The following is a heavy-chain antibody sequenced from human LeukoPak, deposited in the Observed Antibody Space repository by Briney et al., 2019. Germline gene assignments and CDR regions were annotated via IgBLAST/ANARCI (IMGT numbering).Heavy chain of an antibody. Sequence: SETLSLTCAVSGGSISSGGYSWSWIRQPPGKGLEWIGYIYHSGSTYYNPSLKSRVTISVDRSKNQFSLKLSSVTAADTAVYYCACSGYYSDYWGQGTLVTVSS. CDR3: ACSGYYSDY. J-gene: IGHJ4*02. CDR1: GGSISSGGYS. D-gene: IGHD3-22*01. V-gene: IGHV4-30-2*01. CDR2: IYHSGST.